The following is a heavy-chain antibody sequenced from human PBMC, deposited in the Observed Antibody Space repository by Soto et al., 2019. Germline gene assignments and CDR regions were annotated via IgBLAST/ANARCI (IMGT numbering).Heavy chain of an antibody. CDR1: GYSFSKYW. D-gene: IGHD2-15*01. CDR3: ARHGLSGCSGGRCFQSFFYYGMDV. Sequence: GESLKISCQGSGYSFSKYWIGWVRQMPGRDLEWMGIIFPDDFDIRYSPSLQGPVVISVDKSISTAYLQWSSLEASDTATYYWARHGLSGCSGGRCFQSFFYYGMDVWGQGTTVTVSS. V-gene: IGHV5-51*01. J-gene: IGHJ6*02. CDR2: IFPDDFDI.